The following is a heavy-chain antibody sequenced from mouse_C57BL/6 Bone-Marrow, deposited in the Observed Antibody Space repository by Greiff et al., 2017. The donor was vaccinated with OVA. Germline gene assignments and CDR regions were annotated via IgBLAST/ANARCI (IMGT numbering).Heavy chain of an antibody. Sequence: DVKLQESGPVLVKPGASVKMSCKASGYTFTDYYMNWVKQSHGKSLEWIGVINPYNGGTSYNQKFKGKATLTVDKSSSTAYMELNSLTSEDSAVYYCARSPPYYSNYAMDYWGQGTSVTVSS. CDR2: INPYNGGT. CDR3: ARSPPYYSNYAMDY. D-gene: IGHD2-12*01. V-gene: IGHV1-19*01. J-gene: IGHJ4*01. CDR1: GYTFTDYY.